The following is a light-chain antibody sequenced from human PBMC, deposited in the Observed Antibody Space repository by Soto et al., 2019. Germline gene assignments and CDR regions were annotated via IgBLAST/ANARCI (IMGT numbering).Light chain of an antibody. CDR1: QSVSSY. V-gene: IGKV3-11*01. CDR2: DAS. CDR3: QQRRKWSPIS. Sequence: EIVLTQAPATLSLSPGERATLSCRASQSVSSYLAWYQQKPGQAPRLLIYDASNRATGIPARFSGSGSGTDFTLTISSLEPEDFAVYYCQQRRKWSPISFGQGIRLEIK. J-gene: IGKJ5*01.